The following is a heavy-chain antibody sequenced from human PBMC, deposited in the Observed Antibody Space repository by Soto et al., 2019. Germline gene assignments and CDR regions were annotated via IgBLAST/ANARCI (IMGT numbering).Heavy chain of an antibody. CDR2: VSATGGGT. CDR1: GFKFSNYA. V-gene: IGHV3-23*01. D-gene: IGHD3-16*01. Sequence: GGSLRLSCAASGFKFSNYAMSWVRQAPGKGLEWVSLVSATGGGTYYADSVKGRFTISRDNSHNTLYLQVHSLTAEDTAVYYCAKDRREGGNSAFYFDFWGQGAQVTVSS. CDR3: AKDRREGGNSAFYFDF. J-gene: IGHJ4*02.